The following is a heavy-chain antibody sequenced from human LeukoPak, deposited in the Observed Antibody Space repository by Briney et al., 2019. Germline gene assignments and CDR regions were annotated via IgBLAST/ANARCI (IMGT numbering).Heavy chain of an antibody. J-gene: IGHJ5*02. CDR3: ARDSAVGRPGS. CDR2: IWYHGRNA. D-gene: IGHD1-1*01. CDR1: GSTFSASG. V-gene: IGHV3-33*01. Sequence: PGRPLSLSCAASGSTFSASGFDWVRQVPGKGQERVADIWYHGRNAYYSDSAKGRFTISRDNSKNTQYLQMNSLRAEDTAVYYCARDSAVGRPGSWGQGTLVTVSS.